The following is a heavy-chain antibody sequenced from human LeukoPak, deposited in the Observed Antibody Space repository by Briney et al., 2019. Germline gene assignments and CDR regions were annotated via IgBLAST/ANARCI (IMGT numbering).Heavy chain of an antibody. Sequence: ASVKVSCEASGYTFTGYYMHWVRQAPGQGLEWMGWINPNSGGTNYAQKFQGRVTMTRDTSISTAYMELSRLRSDDTAVYYCARSITIFGVGMGYWGQGTLVTVSS. CDR3: ARSITIFGVGMGY. V-gene: IGHV1-2*02. D-gene: IGHD3-3*01. CDR1: GYTFTGYY. J-gene: IGHJ4*02. CDR2: INPNSGGT.